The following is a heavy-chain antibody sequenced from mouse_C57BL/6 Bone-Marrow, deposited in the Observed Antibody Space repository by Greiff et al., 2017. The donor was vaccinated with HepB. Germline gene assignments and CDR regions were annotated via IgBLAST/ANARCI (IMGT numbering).Heavy chain of an antibody. CDR2: INSDGGST. Sequence: EVQRVESGGGLVQPGESLKLSCESNEYEFPSHDMSWVRKTPEKRLELVAAINSDGGSTYYPDTMERRFIMSRDNTKKTLYLQMSSLRSEDTDLSDCERHTYGSRVWYFDVWGTGTTVTVSS. J-gene: IGHJ1*03. CDR3: ERHTYGSRVWYFDV. CDR1: EYEFPSHD. V-gene: IGHV5-2*01. D-gene: IGHD1-1*01.